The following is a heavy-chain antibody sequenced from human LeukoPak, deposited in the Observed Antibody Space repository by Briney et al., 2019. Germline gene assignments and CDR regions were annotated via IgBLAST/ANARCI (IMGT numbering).Heavy chain of an antibody. CDR3: ARSAYPGNSVIED. D-gene: IGHD4-23*01. CDR2: INSVGRST. J-gene: IGHJ4*02. Sequence: GGSLRLSCAGSGITFSSYWMHWVRQAPGKGLVWVSRINSVGRSTNYADSVKGRFTISRDNAKNTLYLQMNSLRAEDTAVYYCARSAYPGNSVIEDWGRGTLVTVSS. V-gene: IGHV3-74*01. CDR1: GITFSSYW.